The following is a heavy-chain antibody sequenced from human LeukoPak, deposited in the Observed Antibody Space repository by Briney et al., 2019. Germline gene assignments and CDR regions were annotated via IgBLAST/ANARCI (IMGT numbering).Heavy chain of an antibody. J-gene: IGHJ4*02. CDR3: ARNTGYDYGY. CDR2: ISWNGGSI. V-gene: IGHV3-9*01. D-gene: IGHD5-12*01. CDR1: GFTFDDYA. Sequence: GRSLRLSCAASGFTFDDYAMQWVRQAPGKGLEWVSGISWNGGSIGYADSVKGRFTISRDNAKNSLYLQMNSLRAEDTAVYYCARNTGYDYGYWGQGTLVTVSS.